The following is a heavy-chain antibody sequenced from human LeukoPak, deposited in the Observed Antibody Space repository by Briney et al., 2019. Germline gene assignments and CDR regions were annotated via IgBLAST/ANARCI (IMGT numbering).Heavy chain of an antibody. CDR2: IYTSGST. D-gene: IGHD2-2*01. J-gene: IGHJ4*02. Sequence: SETLSLTCAVYGGSFSGYYWSWIRQPAGKGLEWIGRIYTSGSTNYNPSLKSRVTISVDTSKNQFSLKLSSVTAADTAVYYCARSNDIVVVPAAIPFDYWGQGTLDTVSS. V-gene: IGHV4-59*10. CDR3: ARSNDIVVVPAAIPFDY. CDR1: GGSFSGYY.